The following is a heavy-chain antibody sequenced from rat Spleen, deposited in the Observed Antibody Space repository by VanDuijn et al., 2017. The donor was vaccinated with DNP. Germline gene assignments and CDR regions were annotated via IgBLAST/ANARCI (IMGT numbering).Heavy chain of an antibody. V-gene: IGHV4-2*01. J-gene: IGHJ2*01. CDR2: INKDSNTI. D-gene: IGHD1-2*01. Sequence: EVKLVESGGGLVQPGRSLKLSCAASGFSFNDYWMGWVRQAPGKGLEWIGQINKDSNTINYTPSLEDKFTISRDNAQKTLYLQMSKLGSEDTAIYYCAREEQLSYYFDYWGQGVMVTVSS. CDR3: AREEQLSYYFDY. CDR1: GFSFNDYW.